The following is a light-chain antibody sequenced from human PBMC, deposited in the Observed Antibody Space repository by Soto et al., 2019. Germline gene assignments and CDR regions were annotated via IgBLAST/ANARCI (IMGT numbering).Light chain of an antibody. CDR2: DAS. CDR1: QSISTW. V-gene: IGKV1-5*01. CDR3: QQYNSDSRT. Sequence: DIQMTQSPSTLSASVGDRVTITCRASQSISTWLAWYQQKPGNAPKLLIFDASNLESGVPSRFSGSGSGTEFTLTIDSLQPDDFATCYCQQYNSDSRTFGQGTELDIK. J-gene: IGKJ1*01.